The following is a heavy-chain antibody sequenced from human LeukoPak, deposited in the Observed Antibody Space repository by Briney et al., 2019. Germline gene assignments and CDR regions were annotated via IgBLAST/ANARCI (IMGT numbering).Heavy chain of an antibody. CDR1: GYTLTELS. J-gene: IGHJ4*02. CDR3: ARGDYDFWSGYYKGTIFDY. CDR2: FDPEDGET. D-gene: IGHD3-3*01. Sequence: ASVKVSCKVSGYTLTELSMHWVRQAPGKGLEWMGGFDPEDGETIYAQKFQGRVTMTRDTSTSTVYMEVSSLRSEDTAVYYCARGDYDFWSGYYKGTIFDYWGQGTLVTVSS. V-gene: IGHV1-24*01.